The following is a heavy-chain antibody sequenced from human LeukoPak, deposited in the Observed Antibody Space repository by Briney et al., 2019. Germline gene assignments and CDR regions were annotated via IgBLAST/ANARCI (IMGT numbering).Heavy chain of an antibody. D-gene: IGHD2-2*01. Sequence: GRSLRLSCAASGFTFSSYGMHWVRQAPGKGLEWVAVISYDGGNKYYADSVKGRFTISRDNSKNTLYLQMNSLRAEDTAVYYCAKEVVVVPAAKWAFDYWGQGTLVTVSS. CDR3: AKEVVVVPAAKWAFDY. CDR2: ISYDGGNK. CDR1: GFTFSSYG. J-gene: IGHJ4*02. V-gene: IGHV3-30*18.